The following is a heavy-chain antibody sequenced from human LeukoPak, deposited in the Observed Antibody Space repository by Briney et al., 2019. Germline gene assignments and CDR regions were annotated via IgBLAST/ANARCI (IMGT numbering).Heavy chain of an antibody. CDR1: GYTFTSYG. J-gene: IGHJ6*02. Sequence: AASVKVSCKASGYTFTSYGISWVRQAPGQGLEWMGWISACNGNTNYAQKLQGRVTMTTDTSTSTAYMELRSLRSDDTAVYYCARDGETGYYYGMDVWGQGTTVTVSS. CDR3: ARDGETGYYYGMDV. D-gene: IGHD3-3*01. V-gene: IGHV1-18*01. CDR2: ISACNGNT.